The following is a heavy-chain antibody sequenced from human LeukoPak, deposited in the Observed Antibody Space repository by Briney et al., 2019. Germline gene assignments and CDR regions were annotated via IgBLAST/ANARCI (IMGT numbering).Heavy chain of an antibody. V-gene: IGHV1-69*13. CDR3: ARVRDNWNYKRGSAGAFDI. J-gene: IGHJ3*02. CDR1: GGTFSSYA. CDR2: IIPIFGTA. D-gene: IGHD1-7*01. Sequence: GASVKVSCKASGGTFSSYAISWVRQAPGQGLEWMGGIIPIFGTANYAQKFQGRVTITADESTSTAYMELSSLRSEDTAVYYCARVRDNWNYKRGSAGAFDIWGQGTMVTVSS.